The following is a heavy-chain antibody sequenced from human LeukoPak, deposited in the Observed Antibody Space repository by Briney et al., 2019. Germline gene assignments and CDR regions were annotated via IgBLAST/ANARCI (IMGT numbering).Heavy chain of an antibody. CDR1: GYTFTSYY. CDR2: INPSGGST. CDR3: ARGIATYGDYVFFDY. Sequence: ASVKVSCKASGYTFTSYYMHWMRQAPGQGLEWMGIINPSGGSTSYAQKFQGRVTMTRDTSTSTVYMELSSLRSEDTAVYYCARGIATYGDYVFFDYWGQGTLVTVSS. V-gene: IGHV1-46*01. D-gene: IGHD4-17*01. J-gene: IGHJ4*02.